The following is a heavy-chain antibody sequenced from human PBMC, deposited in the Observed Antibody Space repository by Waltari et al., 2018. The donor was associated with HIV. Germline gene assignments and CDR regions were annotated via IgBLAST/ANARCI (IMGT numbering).Heavy chain of an antibody. CDR2: IIPIFGTA. Sequence: GGIIPIFGTASYAQKFQGRVTITADESTGTVYMELSSLRSEDTAVYYCARLDYGAFDIWGQGTMVTVSS. J-gene: IGHJ3*02. CDR3: ARLDYGAFDI. D-gene: IGHD3-16*01. V-gene: IGHV1-69*01.